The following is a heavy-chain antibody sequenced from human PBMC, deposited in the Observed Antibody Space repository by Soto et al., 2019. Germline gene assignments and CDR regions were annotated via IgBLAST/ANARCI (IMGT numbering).Heavy chain of an antibody. J-gene: IGHJ4*02. CDR3: ARSKPQYSYGPYYFDY. CDR1: GGTFSSYA. D-gene: IGHD5-18*01. V-gene: IGHV1-69*13. CDR2: IIHIFGTA. Sequence: GASVKVSCKASGGTFSSYAISWVRQAPGQGLEWMGGIIHIFGTANYAQKFQGRVTITADESTSTAYMELSSLRSEDTAVYYCARSKPQYSYGPYYFDYWGQGTLVTVSS.